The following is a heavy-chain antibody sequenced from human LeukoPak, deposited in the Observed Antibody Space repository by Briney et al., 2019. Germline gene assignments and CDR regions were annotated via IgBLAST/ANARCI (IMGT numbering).Heavy chain of an antibody. D-gene: IGHD3-10*01. CDR2: IYHSGST. J-gene: IGHJ5*02. Sequence: SQTLSLTCAVSGGSISSGGYSWSWIRQPPGKGLEGIGYIYHSGSTYYNPSLKSRVHISVHRSKNQFSLKLRSVAAADTAVYYCARDVMVRGVISWFDPWGQGTLVTVSS. CDR3: ARDVMVRGVISWFDP. V-gene: IGHV4-30-2*01. CDR1: GGSISSGGYS.